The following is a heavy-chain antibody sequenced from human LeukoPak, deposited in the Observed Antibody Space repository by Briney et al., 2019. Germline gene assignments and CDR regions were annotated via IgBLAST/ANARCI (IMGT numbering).Heavy chain of an antibody. Sequence: PGASLRLSCAASGFTLNRYSMNWVRQAPGKGLEWISYISSSGTTIYYADSVQGRFIISRDNARNSLYLQMNSLRAEDTAAYYCARDLAGAYYDSSGPSGYWGQGALVTVSS. J-gene: IGHJ4*02. V-gene: IGHV3-48*01. D-gene: IGHD3-22*01. CDR3: ARDLAGAYYDSSGPSGY. CDR1: GFTLNRYS. CDR2: ISSSGTTI.